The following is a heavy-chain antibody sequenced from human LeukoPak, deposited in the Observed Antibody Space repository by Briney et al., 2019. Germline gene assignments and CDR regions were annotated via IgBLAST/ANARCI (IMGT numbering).Heavy chain of an antibody. D-gene: IGHD6-19*01. CDR3: ARAGARSGWYRGHYCYGMDV. Sequence: GGSLRLSCAASGFTFSSYAMQWVRQAPGKGLEWVAVISYDGSNKYYADSVKGRFTISRDNSKNTLYLQMNSLRAEDTAVYYCARAGARSGWYRGHYCYGMDVWGQGTTVTVSS. J-gene: IGHJ6*02. V-gene: IGHV3-30-3*01. CDR1: GFTFSSYA. CDR2: ISYDGSNK.